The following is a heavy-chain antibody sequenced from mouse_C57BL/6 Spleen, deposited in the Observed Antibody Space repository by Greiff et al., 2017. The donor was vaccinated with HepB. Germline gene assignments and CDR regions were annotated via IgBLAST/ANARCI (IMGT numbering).Heavy chain of an antibody. CDR1: GYTFTSYW. CDR2: IDPSDSYT. J-gene: IGHJ1*03. CDR3: ARRTGTRGYFDV. D-gene: IGHD4-1*01. Sequence: QVQLKQPGAELVMPGASVKLSCKASGYTFTSYWMHWVKQRPGQGLEWIGEIDPSDSYTNYNQKFKGKSTLTVDKSSSTAYMQLSSLTSEDSAVYDCARRTGTRGYFDVWGTGTTVTVSS. V-gene: IGHV1-69*01.